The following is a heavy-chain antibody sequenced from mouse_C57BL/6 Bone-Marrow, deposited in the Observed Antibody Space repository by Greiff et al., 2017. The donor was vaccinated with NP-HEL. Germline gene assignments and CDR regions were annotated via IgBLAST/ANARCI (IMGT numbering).Heavy chain of an antibody. CDR1: GFSFNTYA. V-gene: IGHV10-1*01. D-gene: IGHD3-2*02. CDR2: IRSKSNNYAT. J-gene: IGHJ4*01. CDR3: VRHEGDSSGYAMDY. Sequence: EVKVVESGGGLVQPKGSLKLSCAASGFSFNTYAMNWVRQAPGKGLEWVARIRSKSNNYATYYADSVKDRFTISRDDSESMLYLQMNNLKTEDTAMYYCVRHEGDSSGYAMDYWGQGTSVTVSS.